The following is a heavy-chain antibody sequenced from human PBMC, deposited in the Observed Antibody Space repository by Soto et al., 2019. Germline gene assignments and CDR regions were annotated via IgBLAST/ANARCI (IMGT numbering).Heavy chain of an antibody. V-gene: IGHV1-69*06. J-gene: IGHJ3*02. D-gene: IGHD4-4*01. CDR1: GGTFSSYA. CDR2: IIPIFGTA. CDR3: ARERSNHDAFDI. Sequence: RASVKVSCKASGGTFSSYAISWVRQAPGQGLEWMGGIIPIFGTANYAQKFQGRVTITADKSTSTAYMELSSLRSEDTAVYYCARERSNHDAFDIWGKGTMVTVSS.